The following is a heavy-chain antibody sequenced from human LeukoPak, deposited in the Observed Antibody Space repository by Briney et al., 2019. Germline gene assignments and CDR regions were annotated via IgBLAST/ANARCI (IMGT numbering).Heavy chain of an antibody. Sequence: GGSLRLSCAASGFTFDDYAMHWVRQAPGKGLEWVSGISWNSGSIDYADSVKGRFTISRDNAKNSLYLQMNSLRAEDTALYYCAKDGGIGSGSYYNRFDPWGQGTLVTVSS. CDR1: GFTFDDYA. J-gene: IGHJ5*02. CDR3: AKDGGIGSGSYYNRFDP. D-gene: IGHD3-10*01. CDR2: ISWNSGSI. V-gene: IGHV3-9*01.